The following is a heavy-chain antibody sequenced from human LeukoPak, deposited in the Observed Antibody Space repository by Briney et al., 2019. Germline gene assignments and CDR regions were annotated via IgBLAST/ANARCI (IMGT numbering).Heavy chain of an antibody. Sequence: GASVKVSCKASGYTFTCYYMHWVRQAPGQGLEWMGWINPSSGATFYAQKFQGRVTMTRDTSISTAYMELSRLTSDDTAVYYCARDQEGYSDSSGYYSHIFDYWGQGTLVTVSS. CDR2: INPSSGAT. V-gene: IGHV1-2*02. CDR1: GYTFTCYY. D-gene: IGHD3-22*01. CDR3: ARDQEGYSDSSGYYSHIFDY. J-gene: IGHJ4*02.